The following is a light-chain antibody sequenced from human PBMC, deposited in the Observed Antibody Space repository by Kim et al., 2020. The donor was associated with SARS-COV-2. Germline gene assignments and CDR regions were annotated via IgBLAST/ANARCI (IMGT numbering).Light chain of an antibody. CDR1: QSFFFTPNNQRC. V-gene: IGKV4-1*01. CDR2: WAS. CDR3: QQFYSTWT. J-gene: IGKJ1*01. Sequence: ATINCRSSQSFFFTPNNQRCLGWYQQKPGQPPKLHIYWASIRESGIPDRFSGSGSGTDFPLTINSLQAGDVAVCFCQQFYSTWTIGQRAKVDIK.